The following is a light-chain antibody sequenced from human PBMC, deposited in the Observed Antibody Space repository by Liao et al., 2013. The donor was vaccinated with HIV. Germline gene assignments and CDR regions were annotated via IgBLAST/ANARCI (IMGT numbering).Light chain of an antibody. J-gene: IGLJ1*01. V-gene: IGLV3-25*02. CDR3: QVWDSSSDLFYV. Sequence: SYELTQPPSVSVSPGQTARITCSGDALPKLYAYWYQQKPGQAPVLVIYKDSERPSGIPERFSGSNSGNTATLTISRVEAGDEADYYCQVWDSSSDLFYVFGTGTKVTVL. CDR2: KDS. CDR1: ALPKLY.